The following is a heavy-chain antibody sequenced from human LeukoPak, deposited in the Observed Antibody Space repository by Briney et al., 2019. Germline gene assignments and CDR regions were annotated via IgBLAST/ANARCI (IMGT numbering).Heavy chain of an antibody. J-gene: IGHJ4*02. CDR3: ARTPGSDYDDSLYYFDY. D-gene: IGHD4-17*01. CDR2: ISAYNGNT. Sequence: ASVKVSCKASGCTFTSYGISWVRQSPGQGLEWMGWISAYNGNTNYAQKLQGRVTMTTDTSTSTAYMELRSLRSDDTAVYYCARTPGSDYDDSLYYFDYWGQGTLVTVSS. CDR1: GCTFTSYG. V-gene: IGHV1-18*01.